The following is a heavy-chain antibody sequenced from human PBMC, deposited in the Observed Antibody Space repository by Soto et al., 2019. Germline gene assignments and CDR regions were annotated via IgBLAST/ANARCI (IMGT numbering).Heavy chain of an antibody. CDR2: IIPLFGTV. D-gene: IGHD5-12*01. Sequence: QVQLVQSGAEVKKPGSSVNVSCKASGGTFSNYAISWVRQAPGQGLEWMGGIIPLFGTVNYAQKFQGRVTITADESTSTAYMEPSSLRSEDTAVYYCARGNHRWLQLWYFDLWGRGTMVTVSS. V-gene: IGHV1-69*12. J-gene: IGHJ2*01. CDR1: GGTFSNYA. CDR3: ARGNHRWLQLWYFDL.